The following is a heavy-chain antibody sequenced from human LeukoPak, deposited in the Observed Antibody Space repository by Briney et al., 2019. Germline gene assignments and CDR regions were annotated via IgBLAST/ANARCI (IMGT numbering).Heavy chain of an antibody. J-gene: IGHJ5*02. CDR2: INHSGST. V-gene: IGHV4-34*01. Sequence: SETLSLTCAVYGGSFSGYYWRWIRQPPGKGLEWIGEINHSGSTNYNPSLKSRVTISVDTSKNQFSLKLSSVTAADTAVYYCARVKSYYDFWSGYYTGGRWFDPWGQGTLVTVSS. CDR3: ARVKSYYDFWSGYYTGGRWFDP. D-gene: IGHD3-3*01. CDR1: GGSFSGYY.